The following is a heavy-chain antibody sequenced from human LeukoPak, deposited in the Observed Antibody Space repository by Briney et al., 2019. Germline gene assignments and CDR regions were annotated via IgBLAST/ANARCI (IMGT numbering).Heavy chain of an antibody. CDR1: GGSINGYY. CDR2: INHSEST. Sequence: SETLSLTCAVYGGSINGYYWSWIRQPPGKGLEWIGEINHSESTNYNPSLKSRVSISVDTSKNQFSLKLSSVTAADTAVYYCASYSSSWSFPYFDYWGQGTLVTVSS. V-gene: IGHV4-34*01. D-gene: IGHD6-13*01. CDR3: ASYSSSWSFPYFDY. J-gene: IGHJ4*02.